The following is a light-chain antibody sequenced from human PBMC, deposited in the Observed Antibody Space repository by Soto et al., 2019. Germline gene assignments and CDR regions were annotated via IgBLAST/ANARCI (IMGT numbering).Light chain of an antibody. CDR3: QQYARSPRIT. CDR1: QSVGSNS. V-gene: IGKV3-20*01. CDR2: GAS. J-gene: IGKJ5*01. Sequence: EIVLTQSPGTLSLSPGERATLSCRASQSVGSNSLAWYQQKPGQAPRLLIYGASSRATGIPDRISGSGSGTDFTLTISLLEPEDFALYYCQQYARSPRITFGQGTRLEIK.